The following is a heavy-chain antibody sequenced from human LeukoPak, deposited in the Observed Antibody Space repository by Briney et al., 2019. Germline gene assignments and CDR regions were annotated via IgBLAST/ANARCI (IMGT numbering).Heavy chain of an antibody. V-gene: IGHV1-2*02. CDR3: ARVVCSGGSCYSTYYHGMDV. CDR2: INPNSGGT. Sequence: ASVKVSCKASGYTFTGYYMHWVRQAPGQGLEGMGWINPNSGGTNYAQKFQGRVTMTRDTSISTAYMELSRLRSDDTAVYYCARVVCSGGSCYSTYYHGMDVWGQGTTVTVSS. J-gene: IGHJ6*02. D-gene: IGHD2-15*01. CDR1: GYTFTGYY.